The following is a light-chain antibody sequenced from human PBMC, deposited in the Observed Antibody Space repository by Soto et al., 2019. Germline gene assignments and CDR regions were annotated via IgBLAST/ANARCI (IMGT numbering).Light chain of an antibody. V-gene: IGLV1-40*01. CDR1: SSNIGAGYD. J-gene: IGLJ1*01. CDR2: GNN. Sequence: QSVLTQPPSVSGALGQRVSFSCIGSSSNIGAGYDVHWYRQLPGGAPKLLIYGNNKRPSGVPDRFSVSKTGPSVSLAITGLQAEDEADYYCSSYTSSSLYVFGTGTKLTVL. CDR3: SSYTSSSLYV.